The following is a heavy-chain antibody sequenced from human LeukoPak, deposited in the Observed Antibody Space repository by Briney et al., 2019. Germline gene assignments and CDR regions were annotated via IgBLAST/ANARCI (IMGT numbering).Heavy chain of an antibody. V-gene: IGHV4-61*02. D-gene: IGHD3-10*01. CDR2: IYTSGST. CDR3: ARDTYYYGSGGYDDAFDI. Sequence: SETLSLTCTVSGGSISSGSYYWSWIRQPAGKGLEWIGRIYTSGSTNYNPSLKSRVTISVDTSKNQFSLKLSSVTAADTAVYYCARDTYYYGSGGYDDAFDIWGQGTMVTVSS. J-gene: IGHJ3*02. CDR1: GGSISSGSYY.